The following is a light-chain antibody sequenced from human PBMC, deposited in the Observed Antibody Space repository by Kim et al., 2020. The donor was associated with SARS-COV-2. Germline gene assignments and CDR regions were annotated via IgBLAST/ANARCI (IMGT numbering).Light chain of an antibody. V-gene: IGKV1-16*01. J-gene: IGKJ5*01. CDR1: QGITKY. Sequence: DIQMTQSPSSLSASVGDSVTITCRASQGITKYLAWYQQKPGQPPKLLVYGASTLESGVPSSFRGAGSGKDFTLTINSLQPEDFAIYYCQQYNNHRMAVGLGTRVEIK. CDR3: QQYNNHRMA. CDR2: GAS.